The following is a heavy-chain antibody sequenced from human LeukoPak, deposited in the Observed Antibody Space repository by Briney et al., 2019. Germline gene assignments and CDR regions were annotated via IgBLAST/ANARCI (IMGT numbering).Heavy chain of an antibody. Sequence: PGGSLRLSCAASGFKFSDHYIDWVRQAPGKGLEWVGRSRNKASSYTTEYAASVKGRFTISRDNAKNSLYLQMNSLRAEDTAVYYCARDTFTSEGADFYYYYGMDVWGQGTTVTVSS. CDR2: SRNKASSYTT. J-gene: IGHJ6*02. CDR3: ARDTFTSEGADFYYYYGMDV. V-gene: IGHV3-72*01. D-gene: IGHD1-26*01. CDR1: GFKFSDHY.